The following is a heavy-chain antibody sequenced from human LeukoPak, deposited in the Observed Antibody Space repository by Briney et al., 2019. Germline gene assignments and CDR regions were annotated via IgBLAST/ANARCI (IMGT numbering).Heavy chain of an antibody. V-gene: IGHV4-59*01. Sequence: SETLSLTCTVSGDSISGYYWNWIRQPPGKGLEWIGYIYYSGSTNYNPSLKSRVTISVDTSKNQFSLKLTSVTAADTAVYYCARYSITWRTLDPWGQGTLVTVSS. D-gene: IGHD6-13*01. CDR3: ARYSITWRTLDP. J-gene: IGHJ5*02. CDR1: GDSISGYY. CDR2: IYYSGST.